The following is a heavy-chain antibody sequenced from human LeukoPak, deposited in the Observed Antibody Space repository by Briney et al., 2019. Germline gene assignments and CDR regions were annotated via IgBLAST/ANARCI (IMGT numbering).Heavy chain of an antibody. CDR1: GFTFSRYE. V-gene: IGHV3-48*03. CDR2: ISSSDSTI. Sequence: GGSLRLSCAASGFTFSRYEMNWVRQAPGKGLEWVSYISSSDSTIYYADSVKGRFTISRDNAKNSLYLQMNSLRAEDTAVYYCARVAINDYGDYFDYWGQGTLVTVSS. J-gene: IGHJ4*02. D-gene: IGHD4-17*01. CDR3: ARVAINDYGDYFDY.